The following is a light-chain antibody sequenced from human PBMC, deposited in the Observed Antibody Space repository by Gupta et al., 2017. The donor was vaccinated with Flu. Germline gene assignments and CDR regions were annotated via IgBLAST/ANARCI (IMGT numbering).Light chain of an antibody. V-gene: IGKV3-15*01. Sequence: EIVMTQSPDTLSVSPGERATLSCRASQSISSNLAWYQHKPGRAPRLLIYGASTRDTGIADRFSGSGYGTELTLTISSRESEDFAVYYCQQYDDWPPITFGQGTRMEIK. CDR2: GAS. CDR1: QSISSN. CDR3: QQYDDWPPIT. J-gene: IGKJ5*01.